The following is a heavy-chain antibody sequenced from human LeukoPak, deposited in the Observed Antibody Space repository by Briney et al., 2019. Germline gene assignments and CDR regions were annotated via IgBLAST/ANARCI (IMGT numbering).Heavy chain of an antibody. CDR1: GGSISSGGDF. J-gene: IGHJ4*02. D-gene: IGHD2-2*01. CDR3: ARAPRAYCSTTGSCFQDY. V-gene: IGHV4-30-2*01. CDR2: IYHSGST. Sequence: SQTLSLTCTVSGGSISSGGDFWSWIRQPPGKGLEWIGYIYHSGSTYYNPSLKSRVTMSVDKSKNQFSLNLTSVTAADTAVYFCARAPRAYCSTTGSCFQDYWGQGTLVTVSS.